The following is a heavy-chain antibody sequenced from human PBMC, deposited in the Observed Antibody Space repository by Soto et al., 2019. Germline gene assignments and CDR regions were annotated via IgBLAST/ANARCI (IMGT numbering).Heavy chain of an antibody. D-gene: IGHD3-3*01. Sequence: RGESLKISCKGSGYSFTNYWVGWVRQMPGKGLEWMGMIYPDDSDTKYSPSFQGQVTFSADKSINTAYLQWSSLKASDTAIYYCARLEWLSLAAWFDPWGQGTQATVPS. CDR3: ARLEWLSLAAWFDP. CDR1: GYSFTNYW. J-gene: IGHJ5*02. V-gene: IGHV5-51*01. CDR2: IYPDDSDT.